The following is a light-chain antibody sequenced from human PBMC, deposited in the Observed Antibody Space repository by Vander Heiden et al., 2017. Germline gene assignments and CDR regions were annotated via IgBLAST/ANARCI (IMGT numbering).Light chain of an antibody. CDR2: AAS. Sequence: DSQITQSPSSLSASVGDRATITCRASQGISSDLGWYQQKPGKAPKRLIYAASSLQSGVPSRFSGSGSGTEFTLTISSLQPEDFATYYCQQHNSYPRTFGGGTKVEIK. CDR3: QQHNSYPRT. J-gene: IGKJ4*02. V-gene: IGKV1-17*01. CDR1: QGISSD.